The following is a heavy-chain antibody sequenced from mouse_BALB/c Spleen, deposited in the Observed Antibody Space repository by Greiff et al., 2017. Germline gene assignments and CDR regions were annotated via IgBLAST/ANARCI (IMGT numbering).Heavy chain of an antibody. J-gene: IGHJ4*01. CDR3: ARNPRGKGTFYYAMDY. D-gene: IGHD2-1*01. CDR2: IWSGGST. CDR1: GFSLTSYG. V-gene: IGHV2-4-1*01. Sequence: VQLVESGPGLVQPSQSLSITCTVSGFSLTSYGVHWVRQSPGKGLEWLGVIWSGGSTDYNAAFISRLSISKDNSKSQVFFKMNSLQADDTAIYYCARNPRGKGTFYYAMDYWGQGTSVTVSS.